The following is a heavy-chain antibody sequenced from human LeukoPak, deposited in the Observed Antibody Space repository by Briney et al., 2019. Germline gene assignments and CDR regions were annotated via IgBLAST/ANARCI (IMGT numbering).Heavy chain of an antibody. CDR2: IYYSGST. J-gene: IGHJ4*02. CDR3: ARPYDF. Sequence: PSETLSLTCTVPGGSLSSSSYYWGWIRQPPGKGLEWSGSIYYSGSTYYNPSLKSRVTISVDTSKNHFSLKLSSVTAADTAVYYCARPYDFWGQGTLVTVSS. V-gene: IGHV4-39*02. CDR1: GGSLSSSSYY. D-gene: IGHD3-3*01.